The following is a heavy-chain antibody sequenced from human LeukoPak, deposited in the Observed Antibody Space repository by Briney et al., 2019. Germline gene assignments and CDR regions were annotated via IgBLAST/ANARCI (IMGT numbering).Heavy chain of an antibody. CDR3: ARRYCSSTSCYFPY. V-gene: IGHV4-4*09. CDR1: GGSISSYY. CDR2: IYTSGST. D-gene: IGHD2-2*01. Sequence: SETLSLTCTVSGGSISSYYWSWIRQPPGKGLEWIGYIYTSGSTNYNPSLKSRVTISVDTSKNQFSLELSSVTAADTAVYYCARRYCSSTSCYFPYWGQGTLVTVSS. J-gene: IGHJ4*02.